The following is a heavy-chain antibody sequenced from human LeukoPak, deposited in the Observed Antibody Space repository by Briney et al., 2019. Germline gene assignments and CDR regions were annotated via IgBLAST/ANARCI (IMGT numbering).Heavy chain of an antibody. CDR3: AKDMEDCSGGSCYPQFYYYGMDV. V-gene: IGHV3-30*18. D-gene: IGHD2-15*01. J-gene: IGHJ6*02. Sequence: GGSLRLSCAASGFTFSSYGMHWVRQAPGKGLEWVAVISYDGSNKYYADSVKGRFTISRDNSKNKLYLQMNSLRAEDTAVYYCAKDMEDCSGGSCYPQFYYYGMDVWGQGTTVTVSS. CDR2: ISYDGSNK. CDR1: GFTFSSYG.